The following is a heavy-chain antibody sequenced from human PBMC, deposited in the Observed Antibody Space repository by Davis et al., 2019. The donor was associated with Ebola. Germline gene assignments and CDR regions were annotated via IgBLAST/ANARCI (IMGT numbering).Heavy chain of an antibody. V-gene: IGHV4-59*08. Sequence: SETLSLTCTVSGGSISSYYWSWIRQPPGKGLEWIGYLYYSGSTNYNPSLKSRVTISVDTSKNQFSLKLDSVTAADTAVYFCARHVVGKVAGGSIDSWGRGILVTVSS. CDR3: ARHVVGKVAGGSIDS. D-gene: IGHD1-26*01. CDR1: GGSISSYY. CDR2: LYYSGST. J-gene: IGHJ5*01.